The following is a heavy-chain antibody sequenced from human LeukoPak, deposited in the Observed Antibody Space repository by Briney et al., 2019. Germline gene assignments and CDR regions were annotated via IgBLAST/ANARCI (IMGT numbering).Heavy chain of an antibody. J-gene: IGHJ4*02. CDR1: GGSISSSSYY. D-gene: IGHD2-15*01. V-gene: IGHV4-39*07. CDR2: IYNSGST. Sequence: TSETLSLNRTVSGGSISSSSYYWGWIRQPPGMGLEWIGSIYNSGSTYYNPSLKSRVSISVDTSKNQFSLRLSSVTAADTAVYYCARDPKVAATRSSDYWGQGTLVTVSS. CDR3: ARDPKVAATRSSDY.